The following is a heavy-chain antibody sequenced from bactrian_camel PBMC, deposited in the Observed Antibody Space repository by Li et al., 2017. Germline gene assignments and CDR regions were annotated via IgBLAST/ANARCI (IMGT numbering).Heavy chain of an antibody. CDR3: VAGRSSTGSCRYDNFYNY. V-gene: IGHV3S40*01. D-gene: IGHD6*01. CDR1: GYTYNRNC. CDR2: IYTGSGNT. Sequence: DVQLVESGGGSVQAGGSLRLSCVASGYTYNRNCMAWFRQAPGKEREGVARIYTGSGNTYYADSVKGRFTISQDNAKNTVYLQMNSLKPEDTAMYYCVAGRSSTGSCRYDNFYNYWGQGTQVTVS. J-gene: IGHJ4*01.